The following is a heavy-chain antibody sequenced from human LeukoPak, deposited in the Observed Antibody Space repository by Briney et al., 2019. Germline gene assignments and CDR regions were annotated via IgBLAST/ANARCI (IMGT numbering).Heavy chain of an antibody. CDR2: IKQDGSEK. D-gene: IGHD6-13*01. CDR3: ARAGSSSWYPLSFDI. CDR1: GFTFSSYW. Sequence: GGSLRLSCAASGFTFSSYWMSWVRQAPGKGLEWVANIKQDGSEKYYVDSVKGRFTISRDNAKNSLYLQMNSLRAEDTAVYYCARAGSSSWYPLSFDIWGQGAMVTVSS. J-gene: IGHJ3*02. V-gene: IGHV3-7*01.